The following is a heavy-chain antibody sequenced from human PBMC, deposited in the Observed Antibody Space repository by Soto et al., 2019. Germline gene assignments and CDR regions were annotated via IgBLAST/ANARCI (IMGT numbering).Heavy chain of an antibody. CDR1: GYGFTSYW. CDR3: ARLSSYDYVWGSYRTYYYYYGMDV. D-gene: IGHD3-16*02. V-gene: IGHV5-51*01. Sequence: PGESLKISCSGSGYGFTSYWIGWVRQMPGKGLEWMGIIYPGDSDTRYSPSFQGQVTISADKSISTAYLQWSSLKASDTAMYYCARLSSYDYVWGSYRTYYYYYGMDVWGQGTTVTVSS. J-gene: IGHJ6*02. CDR2: IYPGDSDT.